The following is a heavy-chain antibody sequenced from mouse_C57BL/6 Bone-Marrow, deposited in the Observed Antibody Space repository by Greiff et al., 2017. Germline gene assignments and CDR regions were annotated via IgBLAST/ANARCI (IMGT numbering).Heavy chain of an antibody. CDR3: AHYYGSSYYAMDY. CDR1: GFSLRTSGMG. CDR2: SYWDDDK. V-gene: IGHV8-12*01. Sequence: QVQLKESGPGILQSSQTLSLTCAFSGFSLRTSGMGVSWIRPPSGKGLEWLAHSYWDDDKRYNPSLKSRLTISKDTSRNQVFLKITSVDSADTATYDCAHYYGSSYYAMDYWGQGTSVTVSS. D-gene: IGHD1-1*01. J-gene: IGHJ4*01.